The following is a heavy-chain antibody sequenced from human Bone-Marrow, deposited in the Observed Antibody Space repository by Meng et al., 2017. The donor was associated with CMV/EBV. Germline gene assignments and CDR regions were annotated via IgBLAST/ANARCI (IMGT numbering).Heavy chain of an antibody. V-gene: IGHV3-21*01. CDR3: ARSTAVVSFDY. J-gene: IGHJ4*02. Sequence: GESLKISCAASGFTFSSFSMNWVRQAPGKGLEWVTSISTSSRYIYYADSVKGRFTISRDNAKNSLYLQMNSLRAEDTAVYYCARSTAVVSFDYWGQGTLVTVSS. CDR1: GFTFSSFS. D-gene: IGHD5-18*01. CDR2: ISTSSRYI.